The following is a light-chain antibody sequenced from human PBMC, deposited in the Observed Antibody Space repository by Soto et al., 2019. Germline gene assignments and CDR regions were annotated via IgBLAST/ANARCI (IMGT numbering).Light chain of an antibody. Sequence: EIVLTQSPATLSLSPGERAPLSCRASQSVSRYLAWYQQKPGQAPRLLIYDASNRATGIPARFSGSGSGTDFTLTISSLEPEDFAVYYCQQRSSWPWTFGQGTKVDI. J-gene: IGKJ1*01. CDR2: DAS. V-gene: IGKV3-11*01. CDR1: QSVSRY. CDR3: QQRSSWPWT.